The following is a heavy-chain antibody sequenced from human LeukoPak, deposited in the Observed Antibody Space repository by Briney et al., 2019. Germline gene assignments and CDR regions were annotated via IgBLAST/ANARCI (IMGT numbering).Heavy chain of an antibody. CDR1: GGTFSSYA. D-gene: IGHD5-18*01. V-gene: IGHV1-69*04. CDR3: ARDYTAMVTGYYYGMDV. Sequence: SVKVSCKASGGTFSSYAISWVRQAPGQGLEWMGRIIPILGIANYAQKFQGRVTITADKSTSTAYMELSSLRPEDTAVYYCARDYTAMVTGYYYGMDVWGQGTTVTVSS. CDR2: IIPILGIA. J-gene: IGHJ6*02.